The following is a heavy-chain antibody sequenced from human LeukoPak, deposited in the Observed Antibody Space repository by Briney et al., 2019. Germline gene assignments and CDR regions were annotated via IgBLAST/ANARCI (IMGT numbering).Heavy chain of an antibody. V-gene: IGHV5-51*01. Sequence: GESLKISCTGSGYSFSHYWIGWVRQMPGKGLEWMGIIYPDDSDTTYSPSFQSHVTISADKSISTTYLQWDSLQASDAGMYYCGRQVVRSSSGWKFGYWGQGTLVTVSS. CDR1: GYSFSHYW. J-gene: IGHJ4*02. CDR2: IYPDDSDT. D-gene: IGHD6-19*01. CDR3: GRQVVRSSSGWKFGY.